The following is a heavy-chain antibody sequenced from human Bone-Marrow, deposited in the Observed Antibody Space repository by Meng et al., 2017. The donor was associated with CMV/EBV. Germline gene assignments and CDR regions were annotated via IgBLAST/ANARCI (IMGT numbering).Heavy chain of an antibody. J-gene: IGHJ4*02. Sequence: AASGFTFGSYGMHWVRQAPGKGLEWGALIWYDGSKKYYADSVKGRFTISRDNSKNTLYLQMNSLRAEDTAVYYCAKDRGPRNYYFDYWGQGTLVTVSS. CDR1: GFTFGSYG. V-gene: IGHV3-33*06. CDR3: AKDRGPRNYYFDY. CDR2: IWYDGSKK.